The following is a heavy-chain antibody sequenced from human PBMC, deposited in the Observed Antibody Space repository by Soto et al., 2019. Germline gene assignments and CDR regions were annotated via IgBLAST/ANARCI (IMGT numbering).Heavy chain of an antibody. CDR3: ARGAGGNFDY. D-gene: IGHD3-16*01. CDR2: IFYSGTT. CDR1: GGSIRSYY. V-gene: IGHV4-59*01. Sequence: QVQLQESGPGLVKPSETLSLTCVFSGGSIRSYYWNWIRQSPGEGLEWIGYIFYSGTTKFNPSLESRVSLSIDTAKNQISLKLSSVTAADTAIYYCARGAGGNFDYWGQGALVTVSS. J-gene: IGHJ4*02.